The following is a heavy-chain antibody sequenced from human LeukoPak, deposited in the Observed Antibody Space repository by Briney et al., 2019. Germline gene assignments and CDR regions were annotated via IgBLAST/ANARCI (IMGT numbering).Heavy chain of an antibody. Sequence: VASVKVSCKASGYTFTSYYMHWVRQAPGQGLEWMGIINPSGGSTSYAQKFQGSVTMTRDTSTSTVYMELSSLRSEDTAVYYCARDHGVGMLPDYWGQGTLVTVSS. V-gene: IGHV1-46*01. J-gene: IGHJ4*02. D-gene: IGHD3-3*01. CDR2: INPSGGST. CDR1: GYTFTSYY. CDR3: ARDHGVGMLPDY.